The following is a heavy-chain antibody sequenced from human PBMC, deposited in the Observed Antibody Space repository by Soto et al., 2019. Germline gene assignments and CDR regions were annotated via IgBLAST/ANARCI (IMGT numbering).Heavy chain of an antibody. V-gene: IGHV1-69*13. CDR3: ARHGPDTGPYYYYGLDV. CDR1: GGTFSSYA. D-gene: IGHD2-8*01. CDR2: IIPIFGTA. Sequence: SVKVSCKASGGTFSSYAISWVRQAPGQGLEWMGGIIPIFGTANYAQKFQGRVTITADESTSTAYMELSSLRSEDTAVYYCARHGPDTGPYYYYGLDVWGQGXTVTAYS. J-gene: IGHJ6*02.